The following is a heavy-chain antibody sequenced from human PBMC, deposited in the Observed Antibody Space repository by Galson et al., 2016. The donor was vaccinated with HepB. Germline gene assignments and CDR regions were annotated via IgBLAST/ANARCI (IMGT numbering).Heavy chain of an antibody. V-gene: IGHV3-23*01. CDR1: GLTFSSFA. CDR3: VKGDGGNSGRIHY. Sequence: SLRLSCAASGLTFSSFAMSWVRQSPGKGLEWLSSISGTDGGTYYAGSVKGRFTISRDFSKNTLYLQMNSLSAEDTAVYYCVKGDGGNSGRIHYWGQGTLVTVSS. CDR2: ISGTDGGT. D-gene: IGHD4-23*01. J-gene: IGHJ4*02.